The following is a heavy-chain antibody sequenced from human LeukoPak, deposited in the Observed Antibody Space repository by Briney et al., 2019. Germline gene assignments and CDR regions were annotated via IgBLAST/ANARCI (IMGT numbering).Heavy chain of an antibody. CDR2: ISAYNGNT. D-gene: IGHD5/OR15-5a*01. CDR3: ARDPPLRVSHYYYYYMDV. V-gene: IGHV1-18*04. J-gene: IGHJ6*03. Sequence: GASVKVSCKASGYTFTGYYMHWVRQAPGQGLEWMGWISAYNGNTNYAQKLQGRVTMTTDTSTSTAYMELRSLRSDDTAVYYCARDPPLRVSHYYYYYMDVWGKGTTVTVSS. CDR1: GYTFTGYY.